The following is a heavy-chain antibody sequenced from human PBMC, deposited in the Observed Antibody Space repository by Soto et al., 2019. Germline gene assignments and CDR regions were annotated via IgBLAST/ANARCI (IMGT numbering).Heavy chain of an antibody. CDR1: GGSIRSNY. J-gene: IGHJ6*02. CDR3: AREGASGFGMDV. CDR2: IYTSGTT. V-gene: IGHV4-4*07. D-gene: IGHD1-26*01. Sequence: SETLSLTCNVSGGSIRSNYWSWIRQPAGKALEWIGRIYTSGTTNYNPSLKSRATILVDTSKNQLSLKLSSVTAADTAVYYCAREGASGFGMDVWGQGTTVTVSS.